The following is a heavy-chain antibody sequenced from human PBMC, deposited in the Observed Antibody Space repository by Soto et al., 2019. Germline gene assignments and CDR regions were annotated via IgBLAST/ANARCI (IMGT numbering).Heavy chain of an antibody. D-gene: IGHD3-16*01. CDR1: GFTLRTSG. Sequence: GGSLRLSCVASGFTLRTSGMHWVRQAPSKGLEWVAVISHDGSNQFYAESVKGRFTISRDNAKNTLYLQMNSLRAEDTAVYYCARVERLYYYYYGMDVWGQGTTVTVSS. V-gene: IGHV3-33*05. CDR2: ISHDGSNQ. J-gene: IGHJ6*02. CDR3: ARVERLYYYYYGMDV.